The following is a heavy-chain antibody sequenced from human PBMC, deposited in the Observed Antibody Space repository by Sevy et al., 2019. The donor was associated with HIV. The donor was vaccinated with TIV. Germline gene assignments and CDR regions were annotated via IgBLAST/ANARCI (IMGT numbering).Heavy chain of an antibody. J-gene: IGHJ4*02. CDR1: GFTFSNYG. CDR3: AKDMSGRYTGSCGAFDY. Sequence: GGSLRLSCAASGFTFSNYGMHWVRQAPGKGLEWVALIRFDASTKYSKDSVKGRFTVSRDNAKNILYLQMNSLRPEDTAVYYCAKDMSGRYTGSCGAFDYWGQGTLVTVSS. CDR2: IRFDASTK. V-gene: IGHV3-30*02. D-gene: IGHD3-16*02.